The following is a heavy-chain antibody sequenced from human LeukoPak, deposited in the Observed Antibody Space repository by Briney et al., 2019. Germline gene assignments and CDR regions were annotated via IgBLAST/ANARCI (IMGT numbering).Heavy chain of an antibody. CDR1: GGSISSYY. V-gene: IGHV4-59*01. J-gene: IGHJ2*01. Sequence: PSETLSLTCTVSGGSISSYYWSWTRQPPGKGLEWIGYIYYSGSTNYNPSLKSRVTISVDTSKNQFSLKLSSVTAADTAVYYCARGSSGWQKSSWCFDLWGRGTLVTVSS. CDR2: IYYSGST. CDR3: ARGSSGWQKSSWCFDL. D-gene: IGHD6-19*01.